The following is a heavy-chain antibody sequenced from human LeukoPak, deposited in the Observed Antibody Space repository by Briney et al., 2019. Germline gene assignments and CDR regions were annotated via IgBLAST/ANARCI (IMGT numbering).Heavy chain of an antibody. Sequence: PGGSLRLSCAASGFIFSNDAMHWVRQAPGKGLEWVAFIWFDGSNKHYADSVKGRFTISRDNSEDTLYLQMNSLRAEDTAVYYCAKDLRGYCCDCWGQGTLVTVSS. V-gene: IGHV3-30*02. J-gene: IGHJ4*02. CDR2: IWFDGSNK. CDR1: GFIFSNDA. D-gene: IGHD2-15*01. CDR3: AKDLRGYCCDC.